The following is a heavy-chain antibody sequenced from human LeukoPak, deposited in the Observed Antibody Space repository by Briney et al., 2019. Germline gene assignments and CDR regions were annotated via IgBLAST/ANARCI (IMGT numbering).Heavy chain of an antibody. CDR2: INHSGST. V-gene: IGHV4-34*01. Sequence: NPSETLSLTCAVYGVSFSGYYWSWIRQPPGKGLEWIGEINHSGSTNYNPSLKSRVTISVDTSKNQFSLKLSSVTAADTAVYYCARGDSSGYFFDYWGQGTLVTVSS. CDR3: ARGDSSGYFFDY. D-gene: IGHD3-22*01. CDR1: GVSFSGYY. J-gene: IGHJ4*02.